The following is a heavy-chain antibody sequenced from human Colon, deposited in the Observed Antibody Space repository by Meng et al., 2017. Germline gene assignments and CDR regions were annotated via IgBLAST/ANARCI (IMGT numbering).Heavy chain of an antibody. CDR3: AKDPVDWSQGYFQQ. CDR2: IKSSGDAT. CDR1: GFIFSNYA. D-gene: IGHD3-9*01. Sequence: GESLKISCTASGFIFSNYAMSWVRQAPGKGLDWVSTIKSSGDATFYADSVKGRFTISRDNSKNTVYLQMNSLRVEDTAVYYCAKDPVDWSQGYFQQWGHGNLVNVSS. V-gene: IGHV3-23*01. J-gene: IGHJ1*01.